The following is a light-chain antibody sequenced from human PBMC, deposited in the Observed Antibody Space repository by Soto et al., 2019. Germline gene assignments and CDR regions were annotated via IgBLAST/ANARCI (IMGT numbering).Light chain of an antibody. Sequence: QSALTQPASVSGSPGQSITISCTGTSSDVGGYNYVSWYQQHPGKAPKLMIYDVSNRPSGVSNRFSGSKSGNTASLTISGLQAEDEADYYCSSYTSSSTRVFRTGTKVTDL. J-gene: IGLJ1*01. V-gene: IGLV2-14*01. CDR3: SSYTSSSTRV. CDR1: SSDVGGYNY. CDR2: DVS.